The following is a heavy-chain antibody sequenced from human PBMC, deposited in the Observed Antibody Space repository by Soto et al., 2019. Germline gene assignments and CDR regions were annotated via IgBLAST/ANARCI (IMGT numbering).Heavy chain of an antibody. CDR3: ARSAWVHLGELSTRFDY. J-gene: IGHJ4*02. CDR1: GFTFSSYS. D-gene: IGHD3-16*02. CDR2: ISSSSSTI. V-gene: IGHV3-48*01. Sequence: GGSLRLSCAASGFTFSSYSMNWVRQAPGKGLEWVSYISSSSSTIYYADFVKGRFIITRDNAKNSLYLQMNSLRAEETAVYYCARSAWVHLGELSTRFDYWGQGTLVTVSS.